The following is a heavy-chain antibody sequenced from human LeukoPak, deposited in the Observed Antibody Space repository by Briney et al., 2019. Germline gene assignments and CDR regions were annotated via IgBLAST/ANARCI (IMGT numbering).Heavy chain of an antibody. CDR2: INHSGST. D-gene: IGHD5-18*01. J-gene: IGHJ4*02. CDR3: ARGLVDTAMVFFDY. Sequence: SETLSLTCAVYGGSFSGYYWSRIRQPPGKGLEWIGEINHSGSTNYNPSLKSRVTISVDTSKNQFSLKLSSVTAADTAVYYCARGLVDTAMVFFDYWGQGTLVTVSS. CDR1: GGSFSGYY. V-gene: IGHV4-34*01.